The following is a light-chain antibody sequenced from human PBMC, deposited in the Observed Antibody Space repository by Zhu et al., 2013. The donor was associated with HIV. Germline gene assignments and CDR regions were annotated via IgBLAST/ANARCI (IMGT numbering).Light chain of an antibody. CDR1: SGSIASNY. Sequence: NFMLTQPHSVSESPGKTVTISCTRSSGSIASNYVQWYQQRPGSSPTTVIYEDNQRSSGVPDRFSGSIDSSSNSASLTISGLKTEDEADYYCQSYDGSNYVVFGGGTKLTVL. V-gene: IGLV6-57*01. CDR2: EDN. J-gene: IGLJ2*01. CDR3: QSYDGSNYVV.